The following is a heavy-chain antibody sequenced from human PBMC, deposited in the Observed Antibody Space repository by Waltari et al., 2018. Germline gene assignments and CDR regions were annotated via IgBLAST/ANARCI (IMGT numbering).Heavy chain of an antibody. Sequence: QVQLVQSGAEVKKPGASVKVSCKASGYTLPGYCTHWVGRGPGQGIGWMGWINPNSGGTNDAQKFQGRVTRTRDTSSSTAYMELSRLRSDDTAVYYCASRAVTQEDAFDIWGQGTMVTVSS. CDR1: GYTLPGYC. D-gene: IGHD4-17*01. J-gene: IGHJ3*02. CDR2: INPNSGGT. CDR3: ASRAVTQEDAFDI. V-gene: IGHV1-2*02.